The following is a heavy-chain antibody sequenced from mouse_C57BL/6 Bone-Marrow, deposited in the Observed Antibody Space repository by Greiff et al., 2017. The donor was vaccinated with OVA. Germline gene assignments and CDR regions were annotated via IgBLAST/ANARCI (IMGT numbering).Heavy chain of an antibody. J-gene: IGHJ2*01. CDR2: IRRKSSNYAT. D-gene: IGHD2-4*01. CDR3: VRGYDYDEGGFDY. Sequence: DVQLVESGGGLVQPKGSLKLSCAASGFTFNTYAMHWVRQAPGKGLEWVARIRRKSSNYATYYADSVKDRFTISRDDSQSMLYLQMNNLKTEDTAMYYCVRGYDYDEGGFDYWGQGTTLTVSS. CDR1: GFTFNTYA. V-gene: IGHV10-3*01.